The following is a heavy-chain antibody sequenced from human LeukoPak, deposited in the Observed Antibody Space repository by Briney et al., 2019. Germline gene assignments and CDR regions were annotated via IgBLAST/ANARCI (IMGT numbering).Heavy chain of an antibody. D-gene: IGHD3-10*01. J-gene: IGHJ4*02. CDR1: GGSISSYY. Sequence: SETLSLTCTVSGGSISSYYWSWIRQPPGKGLEWIGYIYYSGSTNYNPSLKSRVTISVDTSKNQFSLKLSSVTAADTAVYYCARVKRITMVRGVIGPFDYWGQGTLVTVSS. CDR2: IYYSGST. CDR3: ARVKRITMVRGVIGPFDY. V-gene: IGHV4-59*01.